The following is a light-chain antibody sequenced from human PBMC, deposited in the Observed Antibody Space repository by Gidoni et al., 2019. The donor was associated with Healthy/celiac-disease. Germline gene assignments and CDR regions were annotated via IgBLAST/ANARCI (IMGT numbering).Light chain of an antibody. CDR3: QAWDSSTAQEV. V-gene: IGLV3-1*01. J-gene: IGLJ2*01. Sequence: SYELTQPPSVSVSPGQTASITCSGDKLGDKYACWYQQKPGQSPVLVIYQDSKRPSGIPERFSGSSSGNTATLTISGTQAMDEADYYCQAWDSSTAQEVFGGGTKLTVL. CDR2: QDS. CDR1: KLGDKY.